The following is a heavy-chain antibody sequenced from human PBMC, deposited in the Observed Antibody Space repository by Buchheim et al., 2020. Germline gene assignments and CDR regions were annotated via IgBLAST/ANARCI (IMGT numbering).Heavy chain of an antibody. CDR2: IKHDGSEK. CDR1: GFSFSTYW. V-gene: IGHV3-7*04. J-gene: IGHJ4*02. CDR3: ARPFRCGGSSTCYSHFDY. Sequence: VQLVESGGGLVQPGGSLRLSCAGTGFSFSTYWMTWVRQAQGKGLEWVANIKHDGSEKDYVDSVKGRFTISRDNAKNSLYLQMNSLRAEDTAVYYCARPFRCGGSSTCYSHFDYWGQGTL. D-gene: IGHD2-2*01.